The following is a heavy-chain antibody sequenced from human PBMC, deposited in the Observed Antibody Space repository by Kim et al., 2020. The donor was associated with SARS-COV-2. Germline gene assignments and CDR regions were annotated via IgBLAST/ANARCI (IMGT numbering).Heavy chain of an antibody. D-gene: IGHD3-3*01. CDR2: ISGSGGST. V-gene: IGHV3-23*01. Sequence: GGSLRLSCAASGFTFSSYAMSWVRQAPGKGLEWVSAISGSGGSTYYADSVKGRFTISRDNSKNTLYLQMNSLRAEDTAVYYCAKDSAITIFGVAPIYYYGMDCWGQGTTVAVSS. CDR3: AKDSAITIFGVAPIYYYGMDC. CDR1: GFTFSSYA. J-gene: IGHJ6*02.